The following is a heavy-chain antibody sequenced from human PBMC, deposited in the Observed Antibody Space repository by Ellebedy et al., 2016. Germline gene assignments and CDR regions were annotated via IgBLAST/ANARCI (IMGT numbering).Heavy chain of an antibody. V-gene: IGHV1-69*04. D-gene: IGHD3-22*01. CDR2: IIPILGIA. CDR3: ALYYYDSSGYYRTDY. Sequence: ASVKVSCKASGGTFSSYAISWVRQAPGQGLEWMGRIIPILGIANYAQKFQGRVTITADKSTSTAYMELSSLRSEDTAVYYCALYYYDSSGYYRTDYWGQGTLVTVSS. CDR1: GGTFSSYA. J-gene: IGHJ4*02.